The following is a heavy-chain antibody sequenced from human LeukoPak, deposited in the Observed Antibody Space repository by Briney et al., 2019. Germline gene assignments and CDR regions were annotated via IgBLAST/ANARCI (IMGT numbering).Heavy chain of an antibody. D-gene: IGHD3-22*01. CDR3: AGEDNSSGYRPFDI. V-gene: IGHV1-2*06. Sequence: ASVKVSCKASGYTFTGYYIHWVRQAPGQGLEWMGRINPNNGGTNYAQKFQGRVTMTRDMSMSTAYMELSRLRFDDTAVYYCAGEDNSSGYRPFDIWGQGTMVT. CDR2: INPNNGGT. CDR1: GYTFTGYY. J-gene: IGHJ3*02.